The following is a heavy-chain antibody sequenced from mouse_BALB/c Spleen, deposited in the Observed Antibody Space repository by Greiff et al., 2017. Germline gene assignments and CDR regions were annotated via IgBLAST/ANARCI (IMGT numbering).Heavy chain of an antibody. CDR1: GYTFTNYW. V-gene: IGHV1-63*02. D-gene: IGHD2-1*01. CDR3: RRAVYGNGFAY. J-gene: IGHJ3*01. CDR2: IYPGGGYT. Sequence: VQLQQSGAELVRPGTSVKISCKASGYTFTNYWLGWVKQRPGHGLEWIGDIYPGGGYTNYNEKFKGKATLTADTSSSTAYMQLSSLTSEDAAVYCCRRAVYGNGFAYWGQGTLVTVSA.